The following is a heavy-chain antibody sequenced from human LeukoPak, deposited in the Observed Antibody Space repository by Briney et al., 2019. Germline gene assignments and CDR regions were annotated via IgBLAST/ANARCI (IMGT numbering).Heavy chain of an antibody. D-gene: IGHD2-2*01. J-gene: IGHJ6*02. CDR3: ARAFGFAEYQLHPGGYYYYYYGMDV. CDR2: ISSSSSYI. CDR1: GFTFSSYS. Sequence: GGSLRLSCAASGFTFSSYSMNWVRQAPGKGLEWVSSISSSSSYIYYADSVKGRFTISRDNAKNSLYLQMNSLRAEDTAVYYCARAFGFAEYQLHPGGYYYYYYGMDVWGQGTTVTVSS. V-gene: IGHV3-21*01.